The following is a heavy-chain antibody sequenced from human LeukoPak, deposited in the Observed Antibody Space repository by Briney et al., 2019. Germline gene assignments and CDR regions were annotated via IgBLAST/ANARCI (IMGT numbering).Heavy chain of an antibody. CDR1: GGSISSYY. D-gene: IGHD6-13*01. CDR2: IYYSGST. V-gene: IGHV4-59*01. J-gene: IGHJ4*02. Sequence: PSETLSLTCTVSGGSISSYYWSWIRQPPGKGLEWIGYIYYSGSTNYTPSLKSRVTISVDTSKNQFSLKLSSVTAADTAVYYCASEGYSSSSFDYWGQGTLVTVSS. CDR3: ASEGYSSSSFDY.